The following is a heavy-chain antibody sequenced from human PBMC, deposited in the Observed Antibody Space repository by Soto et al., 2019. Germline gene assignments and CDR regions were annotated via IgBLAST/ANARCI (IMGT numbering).Heavy chain of an antibody. CDR3: ARDYATSSDGAAAMVFGY. CDR1: GGTFSSYA. D-gene: IGHD2-2*01. CDR2: IIPIFGTA. J-gene: IGHJ4*02. V-gene: IGHV1-69*12. Sequence: QVQLVQSGAEVKKPGSSVKVSCKASGGTFSSYAISWVRQAPGQGLEWMGGIIPIFGTANYAQKFQGRVTITADESTSTAYMELSSLRSEDTAVYYCARDYATSSDGAAAMVFGYWGQGTLVTVSS.